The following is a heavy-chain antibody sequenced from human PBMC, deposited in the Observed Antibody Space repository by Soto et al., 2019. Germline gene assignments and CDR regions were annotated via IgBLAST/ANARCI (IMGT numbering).Heavy chain of an antibody. CDR1: GYGFTTYG. J-gene: IGHJ4*02. CDR3: ARGRYGDY. CDR2: ISAHNGNT. Sequence: QVHLVQSGAEVKKPGASVKVSCKGSGYGFTTYGITWVRQAPGQGLEWMAWISAHNGNTNYAQEVQGRVTVTRETSTSTAYMELRGLRYDDTAVYYCARGRYGDYWGQGALVTVSS. D-gene: IGHD1-1*01. V-gene: IGHV1-18*01.